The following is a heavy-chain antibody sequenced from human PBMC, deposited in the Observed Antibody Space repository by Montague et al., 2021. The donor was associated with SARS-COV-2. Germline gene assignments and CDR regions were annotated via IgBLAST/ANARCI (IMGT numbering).Heavy chain of an antibody. CDR2: IYYTGTT. D-gene: IGHD3-10*01. J-gene: IGHJ4*02. CDR3: ARSANLDRGASYFFGF. V-gene: IGHV4-59*08. Sequence: SETLSLTCTVSGGSIGNYYWNWIRQTPGTGLEWIGYIYYTGTTNYNPSLRGRVTISLNKANNQFSLRVKSVTAADTALYYCARSANLDRGASYFFGFWGQGTLVAVSS. CDR1: GGSIGNYY.